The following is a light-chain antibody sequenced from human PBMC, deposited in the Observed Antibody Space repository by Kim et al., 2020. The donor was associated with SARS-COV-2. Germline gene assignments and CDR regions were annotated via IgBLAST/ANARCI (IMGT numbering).Light chain of an antibody. CDR2: GKN. J-gene: IGLJ3*02. Sequence: LGHTGRTPRNRHSLRTFYAGCDQPKPGPAPVLVLYGKNHRPSGIPVRFSGSSSGNTASLTITGAQAEDEADYYCNSRDSSGNHWVFGGGTQLTVL. CDR3: NSRDSSGNHWV. CDR1: SLRTFY. V-gene: IGLV3-19*01.